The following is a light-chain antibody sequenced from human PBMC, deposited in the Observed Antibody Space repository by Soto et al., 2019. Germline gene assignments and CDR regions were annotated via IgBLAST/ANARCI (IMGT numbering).Light chain of an antibody. CDR1: SSDVGGYNY. Sequence: QSALTQPASVSGSPGQSITISCTGTSSDVGGYNYVSWYQQHPGKAPKLMIYEVSNRPSGVSNRFSASKSGNTASLTISGLQAEDEADYYCCSYARSTLYAFATGNKVTVL. CDR2: EVS. J-gene: IGLJ1*01. CDR3: CSYARSTLYA. V-gene: IGLV2-14*01.